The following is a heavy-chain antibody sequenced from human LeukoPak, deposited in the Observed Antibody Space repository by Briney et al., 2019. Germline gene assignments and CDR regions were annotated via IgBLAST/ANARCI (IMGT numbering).Heavy chain of an antibody. J-gene: IGHJ6*02. Sequence: SETLSLTCTVSGGSISSYYWSWIRQPPGKGLEWIGYIYYSGSTNYNPSLKSRVTISVDTSKNQFSLKLSSVTAADTAVYYCASASLRYYYYYGMDVWGQGTTVTASS. CDR3: ASASLRYYYYYGMDV. CDR2: IYYSGST. CDR1: GGSISSYY. V-gene: IGHV4-59*08. D-gene: IGHD5-12*01.